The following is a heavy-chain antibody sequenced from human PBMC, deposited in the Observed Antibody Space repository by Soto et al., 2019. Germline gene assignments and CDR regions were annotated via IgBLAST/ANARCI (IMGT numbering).Heavy chain of an antibody. CDR1: GYTFTSYD. CDR3: VRLFYYGSGSWVE. D-gene: IGHD3-10*01. Sequence: QVQLVQSGAEVKKPGASVKVSCKASGYTFTSYDINWVRQATGQGLEWMGWVNPNNGHTGYAQKFQGRVTMTRNTSISTAYMELDSLRSEDTAVFYCVRLFYYGSGSWVEWGQSTLVTVSS. J-gene: IGHJ1*01. V-gene: IGHV1-8*01. CDR2: VNPNNGHT.